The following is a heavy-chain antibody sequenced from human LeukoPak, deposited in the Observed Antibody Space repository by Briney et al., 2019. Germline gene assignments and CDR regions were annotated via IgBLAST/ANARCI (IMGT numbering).Heavy chain of an antibody. V-gene: IGHV1-8*01. Sequence: ASLKVSCKASGYTFTSYDINWVRQATGQGLEWMGWMNPNSGNTGYAQKFQGRVTMTRNTSISTAYMELSSLRSEDTAVYYCARMRITIFGVVIITDAFDIWGQGTMVTVSS. CDR2: MNPNSGNT. J-gene: IGHJ3*02. CDR1: GYTFTSYD. D-gene: IGHD3-3*01. CDR3: ARMRITIFGVVIITDAFDI.